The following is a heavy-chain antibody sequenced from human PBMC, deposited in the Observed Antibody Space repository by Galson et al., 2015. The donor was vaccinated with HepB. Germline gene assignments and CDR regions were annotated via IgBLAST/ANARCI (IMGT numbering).Heavy chain of an antibody. CDR1: GYSFTSYW. Sequence: QSGAEVKKPGESLRISCKGSGYSFTSYWISWVRQMPGKGLEWMGRIDPSDSYTNYSPSFQGHVTISADKSISTAYLQWSSLKASDTAMYYCARRDYDYSNHGTYGMDVWGQGTTVTVSS. J-gene: IGHJ6*02. CDR3: ARRDYDYSNHGTYGMDV. D-gene: IGHD4-11*01. CDR2: IDPSDSYT. V-gene: IGHV5-10-1*01.